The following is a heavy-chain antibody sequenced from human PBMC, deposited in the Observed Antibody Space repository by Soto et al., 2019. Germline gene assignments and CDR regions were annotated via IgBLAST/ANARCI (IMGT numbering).Heavy chain of an antibody. D-gene: IGHD6-13*01. CDR1: GFTFSSYS. CDR3: ARHPERIAEIGWFDP. CDR2: ISSSSSTI. J-gene: IGHJ5*02. V-gene: IGHV3-48*01. Sequence: EVQLVESGGGLVQPGGSLRLSCAASGFTFSSYSMNWVRQAPGKGLEWVSYISSSSSTIYYADSVKGRFTISRDNAKNSLYLQMNILRAEDTAVYYCARHPERIAEIGWFDPWGQGTLFTVSS.